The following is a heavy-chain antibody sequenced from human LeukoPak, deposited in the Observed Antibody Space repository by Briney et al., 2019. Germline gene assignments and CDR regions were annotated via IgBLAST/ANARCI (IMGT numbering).Heavy chain of an antibody. J-gene: IGHJ6*02. D-gene: IGHD2-8*01. V-gene: IGHV3-53*01. CDR2: IYSGGST. CDR1: GFTVSSNY. Sequence: GGSLRLSCAASGFTVSSNYMSWVRQAPGKGLEWVSVIYSGGSTYYADSVKGRFTISRDNSKNTLYLQMNSLRAEDTAVYYCARPRMDYYGMDVWGQGTTVTVSS. CDR3: ARPRMDYYGMDV.